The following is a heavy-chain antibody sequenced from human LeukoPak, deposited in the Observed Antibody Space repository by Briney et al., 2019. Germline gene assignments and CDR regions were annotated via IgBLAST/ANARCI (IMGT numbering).Heavy chain of an antibody. J-gene: IGHJ4*02. D-gene: IGHD2-15*01. CDR3: AKAYGACSGGSCYLDYFDY. CDR1: GFTFDEYA. CDR2: ISLDGDDT. V-gene: IGHV3-43D*04. Sequence: PGGSLRLSCAASGFTFDEYAMHWVRQAPGKGLEWVSLISLDGDDTYYADSVKGRFTISRDNSKNSLYLQTNSLRGEDTALYYCAKAYGACSGGSCYLDYFDYWGQGTLVTVSS.